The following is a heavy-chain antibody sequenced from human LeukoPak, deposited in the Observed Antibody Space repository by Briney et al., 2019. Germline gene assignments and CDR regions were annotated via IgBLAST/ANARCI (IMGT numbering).Heavy chain of an antibody. D-gene: IGHD3-22*01. Sequence: PSETLSLTCTVSGGSISSSSYYWGWIRQPPGKGLEWIGYIYHSGSTYYNPSLKSRVTISVDRSKNQFSLKLSSVTAADTAVYYCARVPHDSSAFDIWGQGTMVTVSS. CDR2: IYHSGST. CDR1: GGSISSSSYY. V-gene: IGHV4-30-2*01. CDR3: ARVPHDSSAFDI. J-gene: IGHJ3*02.